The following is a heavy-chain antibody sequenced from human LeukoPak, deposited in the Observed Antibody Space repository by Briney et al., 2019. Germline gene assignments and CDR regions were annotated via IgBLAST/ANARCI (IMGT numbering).Heavy chain of an antibody. CDR1: GFKFGDYA. Sequence: GGSLRLSCTASGFKFGDYAMSWVRQAPGKGLEWVGFVRVKGYGATTEYAVSVKGRFTISRDDSKSIAYPQMNSLKTDDTGVYYCTRGGYGGGSFDYWGQGTLVTVSS. V-gene: IGHV3-49*04. CDR3: TRGGYGGGSFDY. CDR2: VRVKGYGATT. J-gene: IGHJ4*02. D-gene: IGHD4-23*01.